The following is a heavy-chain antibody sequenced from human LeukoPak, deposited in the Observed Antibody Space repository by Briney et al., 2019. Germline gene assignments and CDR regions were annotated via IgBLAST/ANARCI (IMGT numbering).Heavy chain of an antibody. Sequence: GGSLRLSCAASGFTFSSHAMSWVRQAPGKGLEWVSAISGSGGSTYYADSVKGRFTISRDNSKNTLYLQMNSLRAEDTAIYYCAKDSRDWYYYYGMDVWGQGTTVTVSS. CDR3: AKDSRDWYYYYGMDV. J-gene: IGHJ6*02. D-gene: IGHD3-9*01. V-gene: IGHV3-23*01. CDR1: GFTFSSHA. CDR2: ISGSGGST.